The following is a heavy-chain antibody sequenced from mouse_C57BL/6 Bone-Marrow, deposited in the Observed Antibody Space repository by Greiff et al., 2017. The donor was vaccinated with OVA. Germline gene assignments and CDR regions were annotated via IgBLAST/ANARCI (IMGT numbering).Heavy chain of an antibody. CDR1: GYTFTDYN. D-gene: IGHD3-2*02. CDR3: ARPSGYVGGYYIDY. CDR2: INPNNGGT. Sequence: VQLQQSGPELVKRGASVKIPCKASGYTFTDYNMDWVKQSHGKSLEWIGDINPNNGGTIYNQKFKGKATLTVDKSASTAYRERRSLTSEDTAVYYCARPSGYVGGYYIDYWGQGTTLTVSS. J-gene: IGHJ2*01. V-gene: IGHV1-18*01.